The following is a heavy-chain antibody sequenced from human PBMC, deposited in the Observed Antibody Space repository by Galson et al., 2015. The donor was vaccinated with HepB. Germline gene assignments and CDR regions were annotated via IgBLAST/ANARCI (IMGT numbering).Heavy chain of an antibody. J-gene: IGHJ5*02. Sequence: SLRLSCAASGFTFSSYAMHWVRQAPGKGLEYVSAISSNGGSTYYADSVKGRFTISRDNSKNTLYLQMSSLRAEDTAVYYCANMWANWFGPWGQGTLVTVSS. CDR1: GFTFSSYA. V-gene: IGHV3-64D*09. CDR2: ISSNGGST. D-gene: IGHD1-26*01. CDR3: ANMWANWFGP.